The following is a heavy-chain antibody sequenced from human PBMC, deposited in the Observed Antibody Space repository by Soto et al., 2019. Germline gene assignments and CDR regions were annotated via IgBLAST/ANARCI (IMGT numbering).Heavy chain of an antibody. J-gene: IGHJ4*02. CDR2: IVPFFVLS. CDR3: AITLAARLHYYFFDY. CDR1: GGTFNTYG. Sequence: QVQLVQSGAEVIKPGSSVKVSCKASGGTFNTYGISWVRQAPGQGLEWMGGIVPFFVLSNNAQKFQGRVTISADESTNTAYMELGSLRSDDTAVYYCAITLAARLHYYFFDYWGQGTLVTVSS. V-gene: IGHV1-69*01. D-gene: IGHD6-6*01.